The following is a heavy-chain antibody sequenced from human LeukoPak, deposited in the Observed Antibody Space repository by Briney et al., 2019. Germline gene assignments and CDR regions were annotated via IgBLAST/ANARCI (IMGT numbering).Heavy chain of an antibody. J-gene: IGHJ4*02. CDR1: GFAFSRYG. D-gene: IGHD3-10*01. CDR2: IRFDGSNK. Sequence: PGGSLRLSCAASGFAFSRYGMHWVRQAPGKGLEWVAFIRFDGSNKYLADSVKGRFTISRDNSKNTLFLQMNSLRVEDTAVYYRAKDFYYGSGSPYYFDKWGQGTLVTVSS. CDR3: AKDFYYGSGSPYYFDK. V-gene: IGHV3-30*02.